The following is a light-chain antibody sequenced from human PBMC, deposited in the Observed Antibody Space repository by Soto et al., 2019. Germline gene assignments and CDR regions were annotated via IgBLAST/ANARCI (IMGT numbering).Light chain of an antibody. CDR3: HQYNMWPPLI. Sequence: EIVMTQSPATLSVSPGESATLSCRARQSVRSNLAWYQQKPGQAPRLLIYGASTRATGIPARFSGSGSGTEFTLTISGLQSEDFAVYYCHQYNMWPPLIFGGGTKVEIK. CDR2: GAS. CDR1: QSVRSN. J-gene: IGKJ4*01. V-gene: IGKV3-15*01.